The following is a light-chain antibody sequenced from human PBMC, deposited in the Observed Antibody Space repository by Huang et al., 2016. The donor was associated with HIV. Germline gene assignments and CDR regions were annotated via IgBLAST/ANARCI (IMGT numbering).Light chain of an antibody. J-gene: IGKJ1*01. CDR3: QQYNNWPRT. CDR2: AAS. CDR1: QSVSSN. V-gene: IGKV3-15*01. Sequence: EIVMTQSPATLSVSPGERATLSCRASQSVSSNLAWYQQKPGQAPRLLSYAASNRATGIPARFSGSGSGTEFTLTISSLQSEDFAVYYCQQYNNWPRTFGQGTKVEIK.